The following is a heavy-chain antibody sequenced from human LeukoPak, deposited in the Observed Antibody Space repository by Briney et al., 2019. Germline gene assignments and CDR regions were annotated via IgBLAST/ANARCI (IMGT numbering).Heavy chain of an antibody. CDR2: TSWSGHRT. CDR3: ARGRGSGSYSLFDY. J-gene: IGHJ4*02. D-gene: IGHD1-26*01. V-gene: IGHV3-20*04. Sequence: PGGSLRLSCAASGFTFDDHGVSWVRQLPGKGLEWVSGTSWSGHRTGYSDSVEGRFTISRDNAKNAVYLQMNSLRAEDTALYYCARGRGSGSYSLFDYWGQGTLVTVSS. CDR1: GFTFDDHG.